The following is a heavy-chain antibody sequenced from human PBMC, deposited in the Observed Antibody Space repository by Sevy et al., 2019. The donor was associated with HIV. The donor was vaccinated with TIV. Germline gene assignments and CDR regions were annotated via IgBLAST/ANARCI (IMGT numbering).Heavy chain of an antibody. Sequence: SETLSLTCTVSGGSISSYYWSWIRQPPGKGLEWIGYIYYSGSTNYNPSLKSRVTISVDTSKNQFSLKLSSVTAADTVVYYCARRERITIFGVVKDAFDIWGQGTMVTVSS. V-gene: IGHV4-59*12. CDR1: GGSISSYY. CDR2: IYYSGST. D-gene: IGHD3-3*01. CDR3: ARRERITIFGVVKDAFDI. J-gene: IGHJ3*02.